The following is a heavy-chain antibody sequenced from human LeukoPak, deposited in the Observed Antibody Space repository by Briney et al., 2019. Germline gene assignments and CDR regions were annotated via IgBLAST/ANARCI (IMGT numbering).Heavy chain of an antibody. V-gene: IGHV3-33*01. CDR2: IWYDGSNK. Sequence: GASLRLSCAASGFTFSSYGMHWVRQAPGKGLEWVAVIWYDGSNKYYADSVKGRFTISRDNSKNTLYLQMNSLRAEDTAVYNCARDRSRGGYYFDYWGQGTLVTLST. CDR3: ARDRSRGGYYFDY. CDR1: GFTFSSYG. J-gene: IGHJ4*02. D-gene: IGHD3-16*01.